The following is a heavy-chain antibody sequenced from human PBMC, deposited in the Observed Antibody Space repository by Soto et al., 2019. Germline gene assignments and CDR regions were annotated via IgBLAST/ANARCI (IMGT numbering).Heavy chain of an antibody. CDR3: ARTDIGNWFDP. Sequence: SETLSLTCSVSGDSIRSSEYYWGWIRQPPGKGLEWIGSVSYGGSTYYNPSLKSRVTISVATSKNQFSLRLTSVTAADTAVYYCARTDIGNWFDPWGRGTLVTVSS. D-gene: IGHD2-15*01. CDR2: VSYGGST. J-gene: IGHJ5*02. CDR1: GDSIRSSEYY. V-gene: IGHV4-39*01.